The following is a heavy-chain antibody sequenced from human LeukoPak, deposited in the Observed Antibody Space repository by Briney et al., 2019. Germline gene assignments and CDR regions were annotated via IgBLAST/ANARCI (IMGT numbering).Heavy chain of an antibody. CDR3: ATVASGWYPDY. D-gene: IGHD6-19*01. CDR2: IYYSGST. V-gene: IGHV4-59*01. J-gene: IGHJ4*02. CDR1: GDSISSDY. Sequence: SETLSLTCNVSGDSISSDYWSWIRQPPGKGLEWIGHIYYSGSTNYNPSLKSRVTISVDASKNHFSLKVSSVTAADTAVYYCATVASGWYPDYWGQGALVTVAS.